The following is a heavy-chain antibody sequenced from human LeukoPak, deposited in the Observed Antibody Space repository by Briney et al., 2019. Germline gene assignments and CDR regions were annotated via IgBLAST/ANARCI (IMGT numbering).Heavy chain of an antibody. D-gene: IGHD3-16*01. V-gene: IGHV4-59*12. J-gene: IGHJ6*03. CDR3: ARVKKGDYMDV. Sequence: SETLSLTCTVSGGSISSYYWSWIRQPPGKGLEWIGYIYYSGSTNYNPSLKSRVTISVDTSKNQLSLKLNSVIAADTAVYYCARVKKGDYMDVWGKGTTVTVSS. CDR1: GGSISSYY. CDR2: IYYSGST.